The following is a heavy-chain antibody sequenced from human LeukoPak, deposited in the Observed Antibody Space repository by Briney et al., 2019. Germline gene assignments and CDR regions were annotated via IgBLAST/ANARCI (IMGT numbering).Heavy chain of an antibody. J-gene: IGHJ5*02. V-gene: IGHV4-31*03. CDR1: GGSISSGGYY. CDR3: ARGSKDIVGVPAATGPWFDP. Sequence: PSETLSLTCTVSGGSISSGGYYWSWIRQHPGKGLEWIGYIYYSGSTYYNPSLKSRVTISVDTSKNQFSLKLSSVTAADTAAYYCARGSKDIVGVPAATGPWFDPWGQGTLVTVSS. CDR2: IYYSGST. D-gene: IGHD2-2*01.